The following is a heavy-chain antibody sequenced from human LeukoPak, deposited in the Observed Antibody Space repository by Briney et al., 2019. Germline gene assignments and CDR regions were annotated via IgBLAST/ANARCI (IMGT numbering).Heavy chain of an antibody. CDR2: IFGSGGSA. CDR1: GFTFNNYA. D-gene: IGHD2-15*01. Sequence: GGSLRLSCAAPGFTFNNYAMYWVRQAPGKGLEWISGIFGSGGSAHYADSVKGRFTISRDNSKNTVYLQLDSLRVEDTAVYYCGKTTVGYGSGRYPGWPVDYWGQGALVTVSS. V-gene: IGHV3-23*01. CDR3: GKTTVGYGSGRYPGWPVDY. J-gene: IGHJ4*02.